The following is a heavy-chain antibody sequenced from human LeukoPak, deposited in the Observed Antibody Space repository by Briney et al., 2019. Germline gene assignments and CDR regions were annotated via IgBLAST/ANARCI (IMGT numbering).Heavy chain of an antibody. J-gene: IGHJ6*02. CDR3: ASSYSSSWYYYYGMYV. D-gene: IGHD6-13*01. Sequence: PSETLSLTCTVSGGSISSSSYYWGWSRQPPGKGLEWIGSIYYSGSTYYNPSLKSRVTISVDTSKNQFSLKLSSVTAADTAVYYCASSYSSSWYYYYGMYVWGQGTTVTVSS. CDR2: IYYSGST. V-gene: IGHV4-39*01. CDR1: GGSISSSSYY.